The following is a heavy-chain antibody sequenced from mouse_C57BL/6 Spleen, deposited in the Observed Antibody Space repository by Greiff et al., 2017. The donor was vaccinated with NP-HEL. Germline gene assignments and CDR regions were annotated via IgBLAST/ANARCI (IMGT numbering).Heavy chain of an antibody. CDR3: SDSSGYWYFDV. J-gene: IGHJ1*03. Sequence: QVQLQQSGPELVKPGASVKISCKASGYAFSSSWMNWVKQRPGKGLEWIGRIYPGDGDTKYNGKFKGKATLTADKSSSPAYLQLSSLTSEDSAVYFCSDSSGYWYFDVWGTGTTVTVSS. CDR1: GYAFSSSW. V-gene: IGHV1-82*01. CDR2: IYPGDGDT. D-gene: IGHD3-2*02.